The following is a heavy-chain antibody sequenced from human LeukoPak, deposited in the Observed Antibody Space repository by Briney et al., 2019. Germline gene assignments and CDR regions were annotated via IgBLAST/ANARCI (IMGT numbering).Heavy chain of an antibody. D-gene: IGHD4-23*01. CDR1: GYTFTGYY. J-gene: IGHJ5*02. Sequence: ASVKVSCKASGYTFTGYYMHWVRQAPGQGLEWMGWINPNSGGTNYAQKFQGGVTMTRDTSISTAYMELSRLRSDDTAVYYCARDRTGYGGNSGWFDPWGQGTLVTVSS. CDR3: ARDRTGYGGNSGWFDP. CDR2: INPNSGGT. V-gene: IGHV1-2*02.